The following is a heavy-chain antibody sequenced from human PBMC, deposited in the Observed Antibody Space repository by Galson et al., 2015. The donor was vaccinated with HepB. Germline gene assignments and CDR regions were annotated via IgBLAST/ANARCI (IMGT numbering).Heavy chain of an antibody. CDR3: ARAPVATINYYFYLEV. Sequence: SLRLSCAASGFTLSSYAMHWVRQAPGQGLEWVAVTSSDVSDKYYGDSVKGRFTISRDNSKGTLYLQMNSLRPEDTAVYYCARAPVATINYYFYLEVWGKGTTVTVSS. V-gene: IGHV3-30*03. CDR2: TSSDVSDK. D-gene: IGHD5-12*01. J-gene: IGHJ6*03. CDR1: GFTLSSYA.